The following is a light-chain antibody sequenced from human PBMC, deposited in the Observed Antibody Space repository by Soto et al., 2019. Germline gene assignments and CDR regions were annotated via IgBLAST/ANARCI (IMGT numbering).Light chain of an antibody. CDR1: SSDVGGYNY. CDR3: SSYTSRSTLV. V-gene: IGLV2-14*01. J-gene: IGLJ1*01. Sequence: QSALTQPASVSGSPGQSITISCTGTSSDVGGYNYVSWYQQHPGKAPKLMIYEVTNRPSGVSNRFSGSKSGNTASLTISGLQAEDEADYYCSSYTSRSTLVFGTGTKVPVL. CDR2: EVT.